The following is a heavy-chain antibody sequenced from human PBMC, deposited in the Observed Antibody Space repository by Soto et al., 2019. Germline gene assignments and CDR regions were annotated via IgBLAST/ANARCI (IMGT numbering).Heavy chain of an antibody. V-gene: IGHV1-69*06. J-gene: IGHJ5*02. Sequence: GASVKVSCKASGGTFSSYAISWVRQAPGQGLEWMGGIIPIFGTANYAQKFQGRVTITADKSTSTAYMELSSLRSEDTAVYYCAREIAARPPWFDPWGQGTPVTVS. CDR3: AREIAARPPWFDP. CDR2: IIPIFGTA. D-gene: IGHD6-6*01. CDR1: GGTFSSYA.